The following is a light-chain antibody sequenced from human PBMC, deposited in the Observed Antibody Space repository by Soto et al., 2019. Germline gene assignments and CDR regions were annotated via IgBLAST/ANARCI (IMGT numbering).Light chain of an antibody. CDR1: QSVDSDY. CDR3: QQYGSSVS. V-gene: IGKV3D-20*01. J-gene: IGKJ1*01. CDR2: EAS. Sequence: EIELTQSPATLSLSPGERATLSCGASQSVDSDYLAWYQHKPGLAPRLLIYEASIRTTGLPDRFSGSGSGTDFTLTINRLEPGDFAVYYCQQYGSSVSFGQGTKVQMK.